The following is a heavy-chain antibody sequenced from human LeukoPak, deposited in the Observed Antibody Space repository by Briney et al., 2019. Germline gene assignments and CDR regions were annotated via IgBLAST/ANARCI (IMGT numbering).Heavy chain of an antibody. CDR3: ASSGWYRGY. J-gene: IGHJ4*02. Sequence: KPSETLSLTCAVYGGSSRGYYWSWVRQPPGKGLEWIGEINHSGSTTYNPSLKSRVTISVDTSKNQFSLKVTSVTAADTAVYYCASSGWYRGYWGQGTLVTVSS. D-gene: IGHD6-19*01. V-gene: IGHV4-34*01. CDR2: INHSGST. CDR1: GGSSRGYY.